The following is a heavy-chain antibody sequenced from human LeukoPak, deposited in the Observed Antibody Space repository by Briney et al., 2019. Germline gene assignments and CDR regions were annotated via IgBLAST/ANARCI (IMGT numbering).Heavy chain of an antibody. V-gene: IGHV4-30-2*01. D-gene: IGHD3-10*01. CDR1: GGSISSGGYS. Sequence: PSQTLSLTCAVSGGSISSGGYSWSWIRQPRGKGLEWIGYIYHSGSTYYNPSLKSRVTISVDRSKNQFSLKLSSVTAADTAVYYCARGPSGDSYYYYYGMDVWGQGTTVTVSS. CDR2: IYHSGST. J-gene: IGHJ6*02. CDR3: ARGPSGDSYYYYYGMDV.